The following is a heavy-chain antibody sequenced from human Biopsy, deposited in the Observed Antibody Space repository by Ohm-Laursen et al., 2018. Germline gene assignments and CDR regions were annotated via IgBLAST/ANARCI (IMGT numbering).Heavy chain of an antibody. D-gene: IGHD1-26*01. CDR1: GGTFINYA. V-gene: IGHV1-69*13. J-gene: IGHJ4*02. CDR3: ARGPHSGSHSCFDY. CDR2: IIPMFGTA. Sequence: SVKVSRNASGGTFINYAISWVRQAPGQGLEWMGGIIPMFGTANYAQMFQGRVTISADESTSTSYMELSSLTTEDTAIYYCARGPHSGSHSCFDYWGRGTLVTVSS.